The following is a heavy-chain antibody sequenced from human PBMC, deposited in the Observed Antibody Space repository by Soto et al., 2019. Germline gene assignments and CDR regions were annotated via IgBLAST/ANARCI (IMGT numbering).Heavy chain of an antibody. CDR2: INPSGGST. D-gene: IGHD2-8*01. CDR3: ARDHINRNWFDP. J-gene: IGHJ5*02. V-gene: IGHV1-46*01. CDR1: GYTFTSYY. Sequence: QVQLVQSGAEVKKPGASVKVSCKASGYTFTSYYMHWVRQAPAQGLEWMGIINPSGGSTSYAQKFQGRVTMTRDTSTSTVYMELSSLRSEDTAVYYCARDHINRNWFDPWGQGTLVTVSS.